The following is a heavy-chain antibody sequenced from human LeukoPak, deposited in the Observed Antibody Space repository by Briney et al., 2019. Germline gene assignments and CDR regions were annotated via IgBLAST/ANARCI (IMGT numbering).Heavy chain of an antibody. CDR1: GGSISSDSYY. CDR3: ARGRLLLWFGELMRDAFDI. Sequence: PSQTLSLTCTVSGGSISSDSYYWSWIRQPAGKGLEWIGRIYTSGSTNYNPSLKSRVTISVDRSKNQFSLKLSSVTAADTAVYYCARGRLLLWFGELMRDAFDIWGQGTMVTVSS. D-gene: IGHD3-10*01. V-gene: IGHV4-61*02. J-gene: IGHJ3*02. CDR2: IYTSGST.